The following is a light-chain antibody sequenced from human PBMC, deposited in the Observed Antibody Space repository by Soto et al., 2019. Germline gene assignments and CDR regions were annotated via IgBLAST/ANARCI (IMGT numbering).Light chain of an antibody. CDR2: EVT. J-gene: IGLJ1*01. CDR1: SSDVGAYNF. V-gene: IGLV2-14*01. Sequence: QSALTQPASVSGSPGQSITISCTGTSSDVGAYNFVSWYQHHPGRAPKLIIYEVTIRPSGVSNRFSGSKSGNTASLTISALQAEDEADYYCSSYTTSAPYVFGSGTKVTVL. CDR3: SSYTTSAPYV.